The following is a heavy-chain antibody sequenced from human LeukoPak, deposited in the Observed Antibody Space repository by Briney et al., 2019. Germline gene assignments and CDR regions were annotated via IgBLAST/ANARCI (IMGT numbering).Heavy chain of an antibody. V-gene: IGHV1-3*01. J-gene: IGHJ4*02. D-gene: IGHD4-17*01. CDR1: GYTFTSYA. CDR2: INAGNGNT. CDR3: ARVGMATVTTYFDY. Sequence: GASVKVSCKASGYTFTSYAMHWVRQAPGQRLEWMGWINAGNGNTKYSQKFQGRVTITRDTSASTAYMELSSLRSEDTAVYYCARVGMATVTTYFDYWGREPWSPSPQ.